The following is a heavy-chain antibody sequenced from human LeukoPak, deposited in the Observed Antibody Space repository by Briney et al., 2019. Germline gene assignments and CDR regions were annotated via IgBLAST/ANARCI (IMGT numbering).Heavy chain of an antibody. D-gene: IGHD2-21*01. J-gene: IGHJ5*02. V-gene: IGHV1-18*01. Sequence: ASVKVSREASGYTLTRYGISWVRQAPGQGLEWMGWISAYSGNTNYAQKLRGQVTMTTDTSTGTAETWLRGLRSDDTSVYYCFVQRLEPWGQGTLVTVSS. CDR3: FVQRLEP. CDR1: GYTLTRYG. CDR2: ISAYSGNT.